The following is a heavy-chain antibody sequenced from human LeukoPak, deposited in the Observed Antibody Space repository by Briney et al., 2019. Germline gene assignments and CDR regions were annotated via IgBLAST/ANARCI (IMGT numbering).Heavy chain of an antibody. D-gene: IGHD3-22*01. CDR3: ARGDSSGPLYYYYYYMDV. CDR2: MNPNSGNT. CDR1: GYTFTSYD. J-gene: IGHJ6*03. Sequence: ASVKVSCKASGYTFTSYDINWVRQATGQGLEWMGWMNPNSGNTGYAQKFQGRVTITRNTSISTAYMELSSLRSEDTAVYYCARGDSSGPLYYYYYYMDVWRKGTTLTVSS. V-gene: IGHV1-8*03.